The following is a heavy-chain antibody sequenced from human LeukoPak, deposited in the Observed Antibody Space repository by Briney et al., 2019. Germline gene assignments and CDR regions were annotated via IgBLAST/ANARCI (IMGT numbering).Heavy chain of an antibody. J-gene: IGHJ4*02. CDR1: GFTFSSYG. CDR3: ARLIVGATTSVGDY. Sequence: GGSLRLSCAASGFTFSSYGMHWVRQAPGKGLEWVAVIWYDGSNKYYADSVKGRFTISRDNSKNTLYLQMNSLRAEDTAVYYCARLIVGATTSVGDYWGQGTLVTVSS. D-gene: IGHD1-26*01. CDR2: IWYDGSNK. V-gene: IGHV3-33*01.